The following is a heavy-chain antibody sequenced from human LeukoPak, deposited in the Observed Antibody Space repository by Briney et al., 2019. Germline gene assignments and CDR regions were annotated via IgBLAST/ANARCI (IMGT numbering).Heavy chain of an antibody. CDR1: GGSISSSSYY. CDR3: ARTGSGSLNWFDP. Sequence: PSETLSLTCTVSGGSISSSSYYWGWIRQPPGKGLEWIGSIYYSGSTYYNPSLKSRVTISVDTSKNQFSLKLSSVTAADTAVYYCARTGSGSLNWFDPWGQGTLVTVSS. D-gene: IGHD6-19*01. J-gene: IGHJ5*02. V-gene: IGHV4-39*07. CDR2: IYYSGST.